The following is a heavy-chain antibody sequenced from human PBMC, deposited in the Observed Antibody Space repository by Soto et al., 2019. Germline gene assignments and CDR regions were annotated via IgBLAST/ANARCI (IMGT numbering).Heavy chain of an antibody. D-gene: IGHD3-16*01. Sequence: TSETLSLTCNVSGGSISSGGYSWSWIRQPPGKGLEWIGYIYHSGSTYYNPSLKSRVTISVDRAKKQFSLKLSSVTAADTAVYYFGRHGITAYMVYYFDFWGQGTLVTVSS. CDR1: GGSISSGGYS. CDR3: GRHGITAYMVYYFDF. J-gene: IGHJ4*02. V-gene: IGHV4-30-2*01. CDR2: IYHSGST.